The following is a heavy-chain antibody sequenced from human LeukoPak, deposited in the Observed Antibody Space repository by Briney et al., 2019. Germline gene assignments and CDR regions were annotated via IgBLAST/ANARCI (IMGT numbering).Heavy chain of an antibody. CDR1: GFTFSSYA. V-gene: IGHV3-30-3*01. CDR3: AREGREWLSVGIDH. J-gene: IGHJ4*02. D-gene: IGHD6-19*01. CDR2: MSYDGSSK. Sequence: GRSLILSCAASGFTFSSYAMYWVRQAPGKGLEWVALMSYDGSSKYYADSLKGRFTISRDNSKNTLYLQMNSLRPEDTAVYYCAREGREWLSVGIDHWGRGTLITVSS.